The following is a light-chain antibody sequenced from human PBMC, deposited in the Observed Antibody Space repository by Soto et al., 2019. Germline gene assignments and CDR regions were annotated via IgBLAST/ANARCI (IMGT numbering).Light chain of an antibody. CDR1: SNDVGGYNL. CDR3: CSHVGGSSPQWV. CDR2: EVN. V-gene: IGLV2-23*02. Sequence: QSALTQPASVSGSPGQSITISCTGTSNDVGGYNLVSWFQHHPGKAPKLMISEVNKRPSGVSNRFSGSKSANTASLTISGLQAEDEADYYCCSHVGGSSPQWVFGGGTKLTVL. J-gene: IGLJ3*02.